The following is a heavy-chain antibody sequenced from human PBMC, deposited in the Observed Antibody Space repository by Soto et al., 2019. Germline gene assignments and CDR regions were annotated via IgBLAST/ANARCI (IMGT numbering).Heavy chain of an antibody. J-gene: IGHJ6*02. CDR2: ISSDSRTI. Sequence: GGSLRLSCVASGFSLSDYAVNWFRQAPGKGLEWVSFISSDSRTIYYADSVEGRFTVSRDNARNSVSLQMDSLRDEDAAVYYCARIKLVEWFFINVDVYDMDVWGQGTPVTVS. V-gene: IGHV3-48*02. CDR1: GFSLSDYA. CDR3: ARIKLVEWFFINVDVYDMDV. D-gene: IGHD3-3*01.